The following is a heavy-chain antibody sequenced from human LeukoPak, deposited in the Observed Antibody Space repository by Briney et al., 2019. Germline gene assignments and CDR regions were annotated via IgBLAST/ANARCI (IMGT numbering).Heavy chain of an antibody. CDR1: GFTFSSYS. CDR3: ARAHYDILTGPNYFDY. CDR2: ISSSSSYI. V-gene: IGHV3-21*01. J-gene: IGHJ4*02. D-gene: IGHD3-9*01. Sequence: GGSLRLSCEASGFTFSSYSMNWVRQAPGKGLEWVSSISSSSSYIYYADSVKGRFTISRDNAKNSLYLQMNSLRAEDTAVYYCARAHYDILTGPNYFDYWGQGTLVTVSS.